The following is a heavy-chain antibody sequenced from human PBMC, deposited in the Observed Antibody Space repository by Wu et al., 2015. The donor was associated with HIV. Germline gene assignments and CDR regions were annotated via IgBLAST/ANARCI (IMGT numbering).Heavy chain of an antibody. CDR1: GHTLTDLS. CDR3: AISAYDTSLDY. J-gene: IGHJ4*02. CDR2: FDPEDEET. V-gene: IGHV1-24*01. Sequence: QVQLVPSGPEVKKLGASVKVSCKVSGHTLTDLSLHWVRQAPGKGLEWMGGFDPEDEETIYAQKFQGRVIMTEDTSTDTAYMELSSLRSEDTAVYYCAISAYDTSLDYWGQGTLVTVSS. D-gene: IGHD3-22*01.